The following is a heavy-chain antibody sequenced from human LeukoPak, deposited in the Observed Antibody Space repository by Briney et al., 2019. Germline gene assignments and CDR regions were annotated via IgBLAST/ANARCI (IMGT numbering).Heavy chain of an antibody. V-gene: IGHV3-30*04. CDR1: GFIFSSNA. CDR2: ISPPGTNK. Sequence: GRSLRLSCAASGFIFSSNAMQWVRLAPGKGLEWVALISPPGTNKYYADSVKGRFTVSRDNTKTTLYLQMDSLRPEDTALYYCARSTVADYSLDSWGQGTLVTVSS. J-gene: IGHJ4*02. CDR3: ARSTVADYSLDS. D-gene: IGHD2-21*02.